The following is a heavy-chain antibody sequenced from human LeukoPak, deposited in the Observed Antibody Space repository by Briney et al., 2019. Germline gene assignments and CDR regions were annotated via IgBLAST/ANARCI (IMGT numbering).Heavy chain of an antibody. V-gene: IGHV1-3*01. CDR2: INAGNGNT. J-gene: IGHJ3*02. Sequence: GASVKVSCKASGYTFTSYAMHWVRQAPGQRLEWMGWINAGNGNTKYSQKFQGRVTITRDTSASTAYMELSSLRSEDTAVYCCARGSADILTGNAFDIWGQGTVVTVSS. CDR3: ARGSADILTGNAFDI. D-gene: IGHD3-9*01. CDR1: GYTFTSYA.